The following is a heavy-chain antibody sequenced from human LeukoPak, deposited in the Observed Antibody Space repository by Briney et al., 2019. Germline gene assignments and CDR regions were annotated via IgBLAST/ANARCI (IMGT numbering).Heavy chain of an antibody. Sequence: GGSLRLSCTASGFTFGDYAMSWFRQAPGKGLEWVGFIRSKAYGGTTEYAASVKGRFTISRDDSKSIAYLQMNSLKTEDTAVYYCTRDYITMTVVADTYYGMDVWGQGTTVTVSS. D-gene: IGHD3-22*01. J-gene: IGHJ6*02. CDR2: IRSKAYGGTT. V-gene: IGHV3-49*03. CDR3: TRDYITMTVVADTYYGMDV. CDR1: GFTFGDYA.